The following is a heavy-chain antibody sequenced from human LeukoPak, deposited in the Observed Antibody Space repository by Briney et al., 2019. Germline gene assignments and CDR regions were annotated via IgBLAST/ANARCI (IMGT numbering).Heavy chain of an antibody. V-gene: IGHV1-69*04. D-gene: IGHD2-2*01. CDR1: GGTFSSYA. CDR2: IIPILGIA. CDR3: ARGRSLVGNIVVVPAARVGYYYGMDV. J-gene: IGHJ6*02. Sequence: SVKVSCKASGGTFSSYAISWVRQAPGQGLEWMGRIIPILGIANYAQKFQGRVTITADKSTSTAYMELSSLRSEDTAVYYCARGRSLVGNIVVVPAARVGYYYGMDVWGQGTTVTVSS.